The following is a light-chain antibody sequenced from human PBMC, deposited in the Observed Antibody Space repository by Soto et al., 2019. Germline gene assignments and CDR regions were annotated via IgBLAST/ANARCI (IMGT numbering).Light chain of an antibody. CDR2: EVT. J-gene: IGLJ3*02. Sequence: QSSLTQPPSPSGSPGQSVTISCTGNSSDGGGYNYVSWYQQYPGRAPKLMIYEVTKRPSGVPDRFSGSKSGNTASLTVSGLQAEDEADYYCSSYAASNNFYFVFGGGTKVTVL. V-gene: IGLV2-8*01. CDR1: SSDGGGYNY. CDR3: SSYAASNNFYFV.